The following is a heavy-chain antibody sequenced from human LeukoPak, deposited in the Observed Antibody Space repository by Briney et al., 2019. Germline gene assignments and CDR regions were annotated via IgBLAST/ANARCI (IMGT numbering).Heavy chain of an antibody. CDR1: GFTFSSYG. V-gene: IGHV3-30*18. CDR2: ISYDGSNK. D-gene: IGHD2-15*01. CDR3: AKLVGYCSGGSCYDY. Sequence: PGGSLRLSCAASGFTFSSYGMHWVRQAPGKGLEWVAVISYDGSNKYYADSVKGRFTISRDNSKNTLYLQMNSLRAEDTAVYYCAKLVGYCSGGSCYDYWGQGTLVTVSS. J-gene: IGHJ4*02.